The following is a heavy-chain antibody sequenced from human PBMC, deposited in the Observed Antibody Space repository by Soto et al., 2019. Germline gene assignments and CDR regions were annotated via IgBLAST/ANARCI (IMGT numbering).Heavy chain of an antibody. V-gene: IGHV1-18*01. CDR3: ARGRALYDYVRGSYRYGLDY. Sequence: ASVKVSCKASGYTFTSYGISWVRQAPGQGLEWMGWISAYNGNTNYAQKLQGRVTMTTDTSTSTAYMELRSLRSDDTAVYYCARGRALYDYVRGSYRYGLDYWGQGTLVTVSS. J-gene: IGHJ4*02. CDR1: GYTFTSYG. D-gene: IGHD3-16*02. CDR2: ISAYNGNT.